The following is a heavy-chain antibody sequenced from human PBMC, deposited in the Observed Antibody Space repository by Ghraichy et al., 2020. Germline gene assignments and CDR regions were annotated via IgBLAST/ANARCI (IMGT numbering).Heavy chain of an antibody. D-gene: IGHD3/OR15-3a*01. Sequence: GESLNISCAASGFTFSNYSMNWVRQAPGKGLEWVSSISSSSSYIYYADSVKGRFTISRDNAKKSLYLQMNSLRADDTAVYYCARDLGDFWTGFSPYYYYYGMDVWGQGTTVTVSS. CDR3: ARDLGDFWTGFSPYYYYYGMDV. J-gene: IGHJ6*02. CDR2: ISSSSSYI. V-gene: IGHV3-21*01. CDR1: GFTFSNYS.